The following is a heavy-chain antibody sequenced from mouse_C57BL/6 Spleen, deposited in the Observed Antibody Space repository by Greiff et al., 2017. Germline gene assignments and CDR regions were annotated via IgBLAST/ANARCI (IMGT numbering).Heavy chain of an antibody. CDR1: GFTFSDFY. CDR3: ARGHLGGFAY. D-gene: IGHD3-3*01. J-gene: IGHJ3*01. V-gene: IGHV7-1*01. CDR2: SRNKANDYTT. Sequence: EVKLVESGGGLVQSGRSLRLSCATSGFTFSDFYMEWVRQAPGKGLEWIAASRNKANDYTTEYSASGRGRFIVSRDTSQSILYLQMNALRAEDTAIYDWARGHLGGFAYWGQGTLVTVSA.